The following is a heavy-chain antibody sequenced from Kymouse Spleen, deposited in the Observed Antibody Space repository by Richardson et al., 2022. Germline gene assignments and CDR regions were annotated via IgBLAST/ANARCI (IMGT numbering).Heavy chain of an antibody. J-gene: IGHJ6*02. Sequence: QVQLQQWGAGLLKPSETLSLTCAVYGGSFSGYYWSWIRQPPGKGLEWIGEINHSGSTNYNPSLKSRVTISVDTSKNQFSLKLSSVTAADTAVYYCARAGILNYYGMDVWGQGTTVTVSS. CDR1: GGSFSGYY. CDR3: ARAGILNYYGMDV. CDR2: INHSGST. D-gene: IGHD3-9*01. V-gene: IGHV4-34*01.